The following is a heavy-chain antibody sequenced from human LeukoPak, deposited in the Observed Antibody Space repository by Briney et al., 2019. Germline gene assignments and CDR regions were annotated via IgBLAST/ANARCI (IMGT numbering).Heavy chain of an antibody. V-gene: IGHV1-2*02. J-gene: IGHJ6*04. CDR3: ARDPLTGTTPGVPDV. CDR1: GYTFTGYY. CDR2: INPNSGGT. D-gene: IGHD1-20*01. Sequence: GASVKVSCKASGYTFTGYYMHWVRQAPGRGLEWMGWINPNSGGTNYAQKFQGRVTMTRDTSISTAYMELSRLRSDDTAVYYCARDPLTGTTPGVPDVWGKGTTVTVSS.